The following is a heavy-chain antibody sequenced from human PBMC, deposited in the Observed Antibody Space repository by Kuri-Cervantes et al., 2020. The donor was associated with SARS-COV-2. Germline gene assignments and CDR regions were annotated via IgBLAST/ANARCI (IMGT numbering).Heavy chain of an antibody. J-gene: IGHJ6*02. D-gene: IGHD4-17*01. CDR3: ARDSVDYGDLLHYYYGMDV. CDR1: GGTFSSYA. V-gene: IGHV1-69*13. CDR2: IVPIFGTA. Sequence: SVKVSCKASGGTFSSYAISWVRQAPGQGLEWMGGIVPIFGTANYAQKFQGRVTITADESTSTAYMELSSLRSEDTAVYYCARDSVDYGDLLHYYYGMDVWGQGTTVTVSS.